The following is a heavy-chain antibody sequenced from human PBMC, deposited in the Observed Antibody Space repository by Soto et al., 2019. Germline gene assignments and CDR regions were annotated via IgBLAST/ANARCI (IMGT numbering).Heavy chain of an antibody. Sequence: EVQLVESGGGLVQPGGSLRLSCAASGFNFDDFAFHWVRQAPGKCLEWVSGISWNSGDIDYADSVKGRFTISRDNAKSSLYLQMNSLRPEDTALYYCVKGPLRFWRGGLRDYYFDYWGQGTLVTVSS. CDR1: GFNFDDFA. J-gene: IGHJ4*02. CDR2: ISWNSGDI. V-gene: IGHV3-9*01. CDR3: VKGPLRFWRGGLRDYYFDY. D-gene: IGHD3-3*01.